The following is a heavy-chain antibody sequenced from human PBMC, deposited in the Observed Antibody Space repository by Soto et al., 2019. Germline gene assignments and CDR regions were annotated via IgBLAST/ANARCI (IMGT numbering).Heavy chain of an antibody. D-gene: IGHD3-22*01. V-gene: IGHV1-69*01. J-gene: IGHJ6*02. CDR1: GGPFRSYS. CDR3: ARPDEGGYYSNHHYYYALDV. Sequence: QVQLVQSGAEVKKPGSSVKVSCKASGGPFRSYSISWVRQAPGQGLEWMGGIIPIFDITNYAQKFQGTVTTTAHESPSTAYMELSSLGSDDTAVYYCARPDEGGYYSNHHYYYALDVWCQGTTVTV. CDR2: IIPIFDIT.